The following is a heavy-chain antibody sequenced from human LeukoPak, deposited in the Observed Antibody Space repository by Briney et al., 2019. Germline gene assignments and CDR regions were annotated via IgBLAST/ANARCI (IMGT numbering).Heavy chain of an antibody. CDR2: INPLGGSP. CDR3: AGSQWLLDPSDY. V-gene: IGHV1-46*02. Sequence: ASVKISCKASGYVFNNYYMHWVRQAPGQGLEWMGIINPLGGSPIYAQKFQGRVTMTADTFTRTAYMELSSLRSVDMALYYCAGSQWLLDPSDYWGRGTLVTVSS. J-gene: IGHJ4*02. D-gene: IGHD3-3*01. CDR1: GYVFNNYY.